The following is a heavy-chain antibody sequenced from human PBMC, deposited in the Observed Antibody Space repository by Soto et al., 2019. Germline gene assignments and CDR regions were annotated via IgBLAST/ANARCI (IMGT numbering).Heavy chain of an antibody. Sequence: SETLSLTCTVSGDSISRRKFYWAWLRQSPVKGLEWIGSISYSGSTYSNPSLKSRVTISVDTSKNQFSLKLTSVTAADTAMYFCARELWLPENINWFDPCGRGTLVPVSS. J-gene: IGHJ5*02. D-gene: IGHD5-12*01. V-gene: IGHV4-39*02. CDR3: ARELWLPENINWFDP. CDR2: ISYSGST. CDR1: GDSISRRKFY.